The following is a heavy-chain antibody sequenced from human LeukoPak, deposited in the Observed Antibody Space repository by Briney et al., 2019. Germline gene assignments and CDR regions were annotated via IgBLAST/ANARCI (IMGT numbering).Heavy chain of an antibody. D-gene: IGHD6-13*01. CDR1: GFTFSSYA. V-gene: IGHV3-23*01. CDR2: ISGSGGST. Sequence: GGSLRLSCAASGFTFSSYAMSWVRQAPGKGLEWVSAISGSGGSTYHADSVKGRFTISRDNSKNTLYLQMNSLRAEDTAVYYCARGGASSSWFIDYWGQGTLVTVSS. J-gene: IGHJ4*02. CDR3: ARGGASSSWFIDY.